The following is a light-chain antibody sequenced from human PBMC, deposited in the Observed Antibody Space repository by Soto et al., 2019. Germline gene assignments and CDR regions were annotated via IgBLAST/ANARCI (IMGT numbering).Light chain of an antibody. CDR3: SSKTGNTVI. CDR1: SSDVGGNNF. CDR2: DVT. Sequence: QPVLTQPASVSGSPGQSITVSCTGTSSDVGGNNFVSWYQRHPGRAPRLLIYDVTNRLSGVSNRFSGSRSGNTASLTISGLQTEDEADYYCSSKTGNTVIFGGGTKLTVL. J-gene: IGLJ2*01. V-gene: IGLV2-14*01.